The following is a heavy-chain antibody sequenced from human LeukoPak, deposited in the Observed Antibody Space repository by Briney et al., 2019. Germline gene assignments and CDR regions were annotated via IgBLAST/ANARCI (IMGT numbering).Heavy chain of an antibody. CDR3: ARDAYYYGMDV. CDR1: GFTVSSNY. J-gene: IGHJ6*02. CDR2: IYSGGST. V-gene: IGHV3-53*01. Sequence: PGGSLRLCCAASGFTVSSNYMSWVRQAPGKGLEWGSLIYSGGSTYSADSVKGRFTISRDNSKNTLYLQMNSLRAEDTAVYYCARDAYYYGMDVWGQGTTVTVSS.